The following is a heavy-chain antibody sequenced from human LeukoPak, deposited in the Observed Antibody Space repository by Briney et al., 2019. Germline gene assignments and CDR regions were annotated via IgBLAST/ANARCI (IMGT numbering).Heavy chain of an antibody. D-gene: IGHD2-2*01. CDR2: IKQDGSEK. CDR1: GFTFSSYW. Sequence: PGGPLRLSCAASGFTFSSYWMSWVRQAPGKGLEWVANIKQDGSEKYYVDSVKGRFTISRDNAKNSLYLQMNSLRAEDTAVYYCGGYCSSTSCFAAFDIWGQGTMVTVSS. CDR3: GGYCSSTSCFAAFDI. J-gene: IGHJ3*02. V-gene: IGHV3-7*01.